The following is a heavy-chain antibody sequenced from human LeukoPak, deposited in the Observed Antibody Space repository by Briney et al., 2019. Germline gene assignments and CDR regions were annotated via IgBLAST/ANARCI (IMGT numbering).Heavy chain of an antibody. J-gene: IGHJ4*02. D-gene: IGHD2-2*01. CDR3: AKDIRYCSSTSCFYFDY. CDR2: ISWNSGSI. Sequence: GGSLRLSCAASGFTFDDYAMHWVRQAPGKGLEWVSGISWNSGSIGYADSVKGRFTISRDNAKNSLYLQMNSLRAEDTALYYCAKDIRYCSSTSCFYFDYWGQGTLVTVSS. CDR1: GFTFDDYA. V-gene: IGHV3-9*01.